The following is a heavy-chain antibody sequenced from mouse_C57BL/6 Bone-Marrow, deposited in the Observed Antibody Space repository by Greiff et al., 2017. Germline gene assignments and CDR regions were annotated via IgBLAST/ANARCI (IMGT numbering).Heavy chain of an antibody. Sequence: EVKLQESGAELVRPGASVKLSCTASGFNIKDDYMHWVKQRPEQGLEWIGWIDPENGDTEYASKFQGKATITADTSSNTAYLQLSGLTSEDTAVYYCTTTGSSYAMDYWGQGTSVTVSS. CDR1: GFNIKDDY. CDR2: IDPENGDT. V-gene: IGHV14-4*01. J-gene: IGHJ4*01. CDR3: TTTGSSYAMDY. D-gene: IGHD1-1*01.